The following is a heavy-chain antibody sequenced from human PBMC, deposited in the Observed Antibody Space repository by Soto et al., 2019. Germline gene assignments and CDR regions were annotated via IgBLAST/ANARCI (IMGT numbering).Heavy chain of an antibody. V-gene: IGHV3-15*01. CDR1: GITFSNAW. CDR3: TTDSADIVVVPATFGMDV. J-gene: IGHJ6*02. CDR2: IKSITDGGTT. Sequence: EVQLVESGGGLVKPGGSLRLSCAASGITFSNAWMTWVRQAPGKGLEWVGRIKSITDGGTTDYAAPVKGRFTISRDDSKDTVYLQMNNLKTEDTAVYHCTTDSADIVVVPATFGMDVWGQGTTVTVSS. D-gene: IGHD2-2*01.